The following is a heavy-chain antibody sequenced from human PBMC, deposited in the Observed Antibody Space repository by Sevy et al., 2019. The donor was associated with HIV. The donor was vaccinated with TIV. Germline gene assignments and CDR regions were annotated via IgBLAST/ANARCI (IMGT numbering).Heavy chain of an antibody. V-gene: IGHV1-2*02. D-gene: IGHD3-16*01. CDR3: ARQSAYHFYGMDV. J-gene: IGHJ6*02. CDR2: INPNSGGT. Sequence: ASVKVSCKASGYTFSDYYIHWVRQAPGQGLEWMGWINPNSGGTNYAQKFQGTVTMTRDTSITTAYMELSRMRSDDTAVYYCARQSAYHFYGMDVWGQGTTVTVSS. CDR1: GYTFSDYY.